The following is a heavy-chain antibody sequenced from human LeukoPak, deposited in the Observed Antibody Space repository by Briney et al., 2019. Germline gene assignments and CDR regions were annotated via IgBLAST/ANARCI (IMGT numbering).Heavy chain of an antibody. CDR3: ARDLVHHRLLAAVYNWFDP. CDR1: GYIFTSYG. CDR2: INTYNGNT. Sequence: ASVKVSCKASGYIFTSYGISWVRQAPGQGLEWMGWINTYNGNTKYAQKVQGRVTMTTDTSTSTAYMEVRSLTSDDTAVYYCARDLVHHRLLAAVYNWFDPWGQGTLVTVSS. J-gene: IGHJ5*02. D-gene: IGHD3-3*02. V-gene: IGHV1-18*01.